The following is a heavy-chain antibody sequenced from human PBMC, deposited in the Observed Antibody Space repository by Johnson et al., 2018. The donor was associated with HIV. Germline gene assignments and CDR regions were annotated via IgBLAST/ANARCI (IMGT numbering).Heavy chain of an antibody. CDR1: GFTFGDYG. D-gene: IGHD6-19*01. CDR2: IYSGGST. V-gene: IGHV3-53*01. J-gene: IGHJ3*02. Sequence: VQLVESGGGVVQPGKSLRLSCAASGFTFGDYGMSWVRQAPGKGLEWVSVIYSGGSTYYTDSVKGRFTISRDNSKNTLYLQINSLRAEDTAVYFCANSSIAVQDAFDIWGQGTMVTVSS. CDR3: ANSSIAVQDAFDI.